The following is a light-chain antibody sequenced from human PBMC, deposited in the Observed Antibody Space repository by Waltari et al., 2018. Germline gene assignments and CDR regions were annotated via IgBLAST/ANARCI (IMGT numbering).Light chain of an antibody. CDR2: EGS. CDR3: CSYAGSSTLV. V-gene: IGLV2-23*01. CDR1: SSDVGSYNP. J-gene: IGLJ2*01. Sequence: QSALTQPAPGSGSPGQSITIPCTGTSSDVGSYNPCPWYQQHIGKAPKLMIYEGSKRPSGLSNRFSGSKSGNTASLTISGLQAEDEADYYCCSYAGSSTLVFGGGTKLTVL.